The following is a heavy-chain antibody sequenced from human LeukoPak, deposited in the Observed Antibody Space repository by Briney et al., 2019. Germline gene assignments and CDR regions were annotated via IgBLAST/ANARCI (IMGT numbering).Heavy chain of an antibody. CDR1: GDSISNYY. D-gene: IGHD1-26*01. V-gene: IGHV4-4*07. CDR3: ARDGFSGSYYRWFDP. J-gene: IGHJ5*02. Sequence: PSETLSLTCTVSGDSISNYYCSWIRQPAGKGLEWIGRVYTSGSTDYNPSLKGRLTMSVDTSKNQFSLKLSPVTAADTAVYYCARDGFSGSYYRWFDPWGQGTLATVSS. CDR2: VYTSGST.